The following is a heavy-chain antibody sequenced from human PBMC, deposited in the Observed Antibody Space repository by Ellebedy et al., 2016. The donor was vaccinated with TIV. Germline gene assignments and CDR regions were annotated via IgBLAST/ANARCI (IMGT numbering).Heavy chain of an antibody. CDR1: GFSFRSYW. CDR2: VNQDGSQK. Sequence: GGSLRLSCAASGFSFRSYWMSWVRQAPGKGLEWVANVNQDGSQKYHVDSVKGRFTISRDNAKNSLYLQMNSLRGEDTAVYYCATDGSYGDYRSPTHAFVMWGRGTLVTVSS. D-gene: IGHD3-16*01. J-gene: IGHJ3*02. V-gene: IGHV3-7*01. CDR3: ATDGSYGDYRSPTHAFVM.